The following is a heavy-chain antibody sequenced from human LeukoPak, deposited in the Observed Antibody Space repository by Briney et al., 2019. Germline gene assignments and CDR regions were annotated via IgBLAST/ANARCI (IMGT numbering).Heavy chain of an antibody. Sequence: GGSLRLSCAASGFTFSDYSMNWVRQAPGKGLEWVSAISGSGGSTYYADSVKGRFTISRDNSKNTLYLQMNSLRAEDTAVYYCAKEAIVGTRHFDYWGQGTLVTVSS. CDR3: AKEAIVGTRHFDY. D-gene: IGHD1-26*01. V-gene: IGHV3-23*01. J-gene: IGHJ4*02. CDR2: ISGSGGST. CDR1: GFTFSDYS.